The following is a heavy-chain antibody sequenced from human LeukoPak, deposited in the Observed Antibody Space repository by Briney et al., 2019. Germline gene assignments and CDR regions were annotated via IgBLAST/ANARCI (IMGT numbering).Heavy chain of an antibody. Sequence: PGRSLRLSCAASGFTFSSYPMHWVRQAPGKGLEWVANIKQDGSEKYYVDSVKGRFTISRDNAKNSLYLQMNSLRAEDTAVYYCARNGDYYDSSGSLGYWGQGTLVTVSS. CDR2: IKQDGSEK. D-gene: IGHD3-22*01. CDR1: GFTFSSYP. J-gene: IGHJ4*02. V-gene: IGHV3-7*01. CDR3: ARNGDYYDSSGSLGY.